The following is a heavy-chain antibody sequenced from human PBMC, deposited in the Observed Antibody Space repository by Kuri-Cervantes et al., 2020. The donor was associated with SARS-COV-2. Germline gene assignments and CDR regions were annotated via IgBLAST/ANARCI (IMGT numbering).Heavy chain of an antibody. Sequence: LSLTCAASGFTFSSYEMNWVRQAPGKGLEWVSYISSSGSTIYYADSVKVRFTISRDNAKNSLYLQMNSLRAEDTAVYYCARGSKLEPVWGQGTLVTVSS. D-gene: IGHD1-1*01. J-gene: IGHJ4*02. CDR2: ISSSGSTI. V-gene: IGHV3-48*03. CDR3: ARGSKLEPV. CDR1: GFTFSSYE.